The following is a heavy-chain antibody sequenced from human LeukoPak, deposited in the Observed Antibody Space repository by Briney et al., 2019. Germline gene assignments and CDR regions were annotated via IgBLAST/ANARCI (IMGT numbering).Heavy chain of an antibody. CDR3: ARRWESAVFDY. D-gene: IGHD1-26*01. V-gene: IGHV3-7*01. J-gene: IGHJ4*02. Sequence: GGSLRLSCAASRFTFSNYWMSWVRQAPGKGLEWVANIKQDGSEKYYVDSVKGRFTISRDNAKNALYLQMNSLRAEDTAVCYCARRWESAVFDYWGQGTLVTVSS. CDR1: RFTFSNYW. CDR2: IKQDGSEK.